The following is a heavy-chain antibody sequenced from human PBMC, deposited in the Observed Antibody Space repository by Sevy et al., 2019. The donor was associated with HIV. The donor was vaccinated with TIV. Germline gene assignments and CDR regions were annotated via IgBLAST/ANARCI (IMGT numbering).Heavy chain of an antibody. Sequence: GGSLRLSCAASGFTFSSYAMSWVRQAPGKGLEWVSVISGSGGSTYYADSVKGRFTISRDNSKNTLYLQMNSLRAEDTAVYYCAKVDSSGWYSKGTGDWFDPRGQGTLVTVSS. V-gene: IGHV3-23*01. J-gene: IGHJ5*02. CDR1: GFTFSSYA. CDR2: ISGSGGST. D-gene: IGHD6-19*01. CDR3: AKVDSSGWYSKGTGDWFDP.